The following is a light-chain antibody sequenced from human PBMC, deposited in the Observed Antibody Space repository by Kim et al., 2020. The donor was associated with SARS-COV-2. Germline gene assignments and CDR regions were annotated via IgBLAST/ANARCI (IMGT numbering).Light chain of an antibody. V-gene: IGKV1-33*01. CDR2: DAA. Sequence: ASVGYRVTITCQASEDVSDYFNWYHQKPGEAPKVLIRDAANLESGVPSRFSRGGYGTEFSLTISSVQPEDMGTYYCQQYDAPPFTFGQGTRLEIK. CDR1: EDVSDY. J-gene: IGKJ5*01. CDR3: QQYDAPPFT.